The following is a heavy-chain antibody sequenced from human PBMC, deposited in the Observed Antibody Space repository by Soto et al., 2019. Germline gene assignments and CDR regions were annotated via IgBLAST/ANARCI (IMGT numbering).Heavy chain of an antibody. D-gene: IGHD3-16*01. J-gene: IGHJ4*02. CDR3: ARDFWGSSDY. Sequence: QVQLQESGPGLVKPSETLSLTCTVSGGSVSSGSYYWSWIRQPPGKGLEWIGYIYYSGSTNYNPSLTSRVTISVDTSKNQFSLKLSSVTAADTAVYYCARDFWGSSDYWGQGTLVTVSS. V-gene: IGHV4-61*01. CDR1: GGSVSSGSYY. CDR2: IYYSGST.